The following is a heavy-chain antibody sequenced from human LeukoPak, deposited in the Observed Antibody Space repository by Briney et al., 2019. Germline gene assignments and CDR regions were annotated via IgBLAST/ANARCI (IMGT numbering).Heavy chain of an antibody. V-gene: IGHV4-61*02. CDR1: GGSISSGSYY. CDR2: VYTSGST. Sequence: SETLSLTCTVSGGSISSGSYYWSWIRQPAGKGLEWIGRVYTSGSTNYNPSLRSRVTMSVDTSKNLFSLKMSSVTAADTAVYYCAYEYYYDTSGYYSLAHWGQGTLVTVSS. D-gene: IGHD3-22*01. J-gene: IGHJ4*02. CDR3: AYEYYYDTSGYYSLAH.